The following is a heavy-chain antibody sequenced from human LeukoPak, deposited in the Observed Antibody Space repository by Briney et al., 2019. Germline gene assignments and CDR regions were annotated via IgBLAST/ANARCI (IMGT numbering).Heavy chain of an antibody. CDR1: GGTFSSYA. D-gene: IGHD4-11*01. CDR3: AKEGGREGYSSDAFDI. V-gene: IGHV1-18*01. CDR2: ISAYNGNT. Sequence: ASVKVSCKASGGTFSSYAISWVRQAPGQGLEWMGWISAYNGNTNYAQKLQGRVTMTTDTSTSTAYMELRSLRSDDTAVYYCAKEGGREGYSSDAFDIWGQGTMVTVSS. J-gene: IGHJ3*02.